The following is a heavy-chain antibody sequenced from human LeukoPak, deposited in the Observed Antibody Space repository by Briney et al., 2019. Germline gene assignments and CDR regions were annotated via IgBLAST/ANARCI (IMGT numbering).Heavy chain of an antibody. CDR3: ARVGPYGSGAPPAP. D-gene: IGHD3-10*01. V-gene: IGHV1-18*01. Sequence: GASVKVSCKASGYTFTGSGISWVRQAPGQGLEWMGWISAYNGNTNYAQKLQGRVTMTTDTSTSTAYMELRSLRSDDTAVYYCARVGPYGSGAPPAPWGQGTLVTVSS. CDR2: ISAYNGNT. CDR1: GYTFTGSG. J-gene: IGHJ5*02.